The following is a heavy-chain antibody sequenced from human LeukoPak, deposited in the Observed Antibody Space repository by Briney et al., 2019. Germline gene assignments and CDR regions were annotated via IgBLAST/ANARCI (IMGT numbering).Heavy chain of an antibody. J-gene: IGHJ4*02. CDR2: IYSGGST. CDR3: ARTGRWYYFDY. V-gene: IGHV3-66*01. CDR1: GFTFSSYG. D-gene: IGHD5-24*01. Sequence: GGSLRLSCAASGFTFSSYGMSWVRQAPGKGLEWVSVIYSGGSTYYADSVKGRFTISRDNSKNTLYLQMNSLRAEDTAVYYCARTGRWYYFDYWGQGTLVTVSS.